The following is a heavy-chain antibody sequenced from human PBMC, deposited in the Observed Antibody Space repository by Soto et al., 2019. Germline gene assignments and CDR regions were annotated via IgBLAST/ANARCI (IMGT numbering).Heavy chain of an antibody. V-gene: IGHV1-69*02. CDR1: GGTFSSNT. Sequence: QVQLVQSGAEVKKPGSSVKVSCKASGGTFSSNTLSWVRQAPGQGLEWMGRITPCLSVTDYAQKFQGRFTFTADRSTSTAYMGFSSMPSDDTAVYYCVIDTNVAALRNWGKGTMVTVSS. CDR3: VIDTNVAALRN. D-gene: IGHD2-8*01. CDR2: ITPCLSVT. J-gene: IGHJ3*01.